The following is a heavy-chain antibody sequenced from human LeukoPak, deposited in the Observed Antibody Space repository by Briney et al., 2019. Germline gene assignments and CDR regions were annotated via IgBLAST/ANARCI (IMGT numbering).Heavy chain of an antibody. CDR3: ATSGGSRLYYFDY. J-gene: IGHJ4*02. CDR1: GFTFSSYG. CDR2: ISGSGGST. Sequence: PGGSLRLSCAASGFTFSSYGMSWVRQAPGKGLEWVSAISGSGGSTYYADSVKGRFTISRDNSKNTLYLQMNSLRAEDTAVYYCATSGGSRLYYFDYWGQGTLVTVSS. D-gene: IGHD2-15*01. V-gene: IGHV3-23*01.